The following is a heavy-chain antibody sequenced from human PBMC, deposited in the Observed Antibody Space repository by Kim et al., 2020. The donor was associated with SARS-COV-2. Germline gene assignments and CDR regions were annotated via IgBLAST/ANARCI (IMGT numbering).Heavy chain of an antibody. Sequence: GGSLRLSCAASGFTFPVFWMNWVRQAPGKGLEWVANIKQDGSQKYYVDSVKGRFTISRDNTQNSLYLHMNTLRSDDTAVYYCGRASMRRFDSWGQGALVTASS. CDR3: GRASMRRFDS. D-gene: IGHD6-25*01. J-gene: IGHJ4*02. CDR1: GFTFPVFW. V-gene: IGHV3-7*01. CDR2: IKQDGSQK.